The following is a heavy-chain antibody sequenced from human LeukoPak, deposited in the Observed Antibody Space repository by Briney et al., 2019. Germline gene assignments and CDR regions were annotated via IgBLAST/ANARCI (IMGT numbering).Heavy chain of an antibody. J-gene: IGHJ3*02. Sequence: AASVKVSCTASGYTFTSYGISWVRQAPGQGLEWMGRINPNSGGTNYAQKFQGRVTMTRDTSISTAYMELSRLRSDDTAVYYCARGPRLDSSGWYYGAFDIWGQGTMVTVSS. CDR3: ARGPRLDSSGWYYGAFDI. V-gene: IGHV1-2*06. D-gene: IGHD6-19*01. CDR1: GYTFTSYG. CDR2: INPNSGGT.